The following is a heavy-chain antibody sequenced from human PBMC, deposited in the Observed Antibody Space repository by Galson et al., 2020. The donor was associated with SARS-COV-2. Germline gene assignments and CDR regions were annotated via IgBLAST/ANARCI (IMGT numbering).Heavy chain of an antibody. CDR3: ARGDGYSSPFDY. V-gene: IGHV3-30*04. CDR2: ISYDGSNK. J-gene: IGHJ4*02. Sequence: GGSLRLSCAASGFTFSSYAMHWVRQAPGKGLEWVAVISYDGSNKYYVDSVKGRFTISRDNSKNTLYLQMNSLRAEDAAVYYCARGDGYSSPFDYWGQGTLVTVSS. CDR1: GFTFSSYA. D-gene: IGHD5-18*01.